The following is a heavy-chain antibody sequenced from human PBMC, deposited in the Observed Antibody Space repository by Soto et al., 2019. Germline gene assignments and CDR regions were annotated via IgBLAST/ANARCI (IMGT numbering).Heavy chain of an antibody. V-gene: IGHV3-30-3*01. Sequence: GSLRLSCAASGFTFSSYAMHWVRQAPGKGLEWVAVISYDGSNKYYADSVKGRFTISRDNSKNTLYLQMNSLRAEDTAVYYCARDSKFMYYGSGSYYGDAFDIWGQGTMVTVSS. CDR1: GFTFSSYA. CDR2: ISYDGSNK. CDR3: ARDSKFMYYGSGSYYGDAFDI. J-gene: IGHJ3*02. D-gene: IGHD3-10*01.